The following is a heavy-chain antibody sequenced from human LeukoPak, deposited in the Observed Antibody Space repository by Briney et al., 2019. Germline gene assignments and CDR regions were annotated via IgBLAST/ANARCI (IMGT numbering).Heavy chain of an antibody. CDR1: GFTFSSYA. Sequence: PGGSLRLSXAASGFTFSSYAMSWVRQAPGKGVEWVSAISGSGGSTYYADSVKGRFTISRDNSKNTLYLQMNSLRAEDTAVYYCAKMGTTIFGVVIMDSFDYWGQGTLVTVSS. D-gene: IGHD3-3*01. V-gene: IGHV3-23*01. CDR2: ISGSGGST. J-gene: IGHJ4*02. CDR3: AKMGTTIFGVVIMDSFDY.